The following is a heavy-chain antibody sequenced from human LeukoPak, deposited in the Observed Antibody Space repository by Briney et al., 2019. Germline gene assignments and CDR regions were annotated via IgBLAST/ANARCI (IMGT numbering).Heavy chain of an antibody. V-gene: IGHV3-66*02. D-gene: IGHD3-3*01. J-gene: IGHJ5*02. CDR1: GFTVSSNY. CDR3: ARGTIFGVVITDDWFDP. CDR2: IYSGGST. Sequence: GGSLRLSCAASGFTVSSNYMGWVRQAPGKGLEWVSVIYSGGSTYYADSVKGRFTISRDNSKNTLYLQMNSLRAEDTAVYYCARGTIFGVVITDDWFDPWGQGTLVTVSS.